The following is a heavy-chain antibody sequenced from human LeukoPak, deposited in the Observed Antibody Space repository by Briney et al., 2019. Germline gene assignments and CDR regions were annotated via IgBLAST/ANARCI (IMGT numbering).Heavy chain of an antibody. V-gene: IGHV1-46*01. CDR2: INPGGGST. J-gene: IGHJ5*02. D-gene: IGHD1-26*01. CDR1: GYTFTNYY. CDR3: ARGGVGATTYVWFDP. Sequence: ASVKVSCKASGYTFTNYYIHWVRQAPGQGLECMGIINPGGGSTSYAQKFQGRVTMTRDMSTSTVYMELSSLRSEDTAVYYCARGGVGATTYVWFDPWGQGTLVTVSS.